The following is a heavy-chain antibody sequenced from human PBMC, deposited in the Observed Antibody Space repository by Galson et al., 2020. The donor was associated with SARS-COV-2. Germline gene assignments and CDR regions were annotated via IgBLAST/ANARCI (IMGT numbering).Heavy chain of an antibody. J-gene: IGHJ5*02. CDR2: FDPEDGET. D-gene: IGHD2-2*01. V-gene: IGHV1-24*01. CDR3: ATGPVVPAAMGRWFDP. Sequence: ASVKVSCKVSGYTLTELSMHWVRQAPGKGLEWMGGFDPEDGETIYAQKFQGRVTMTEDTSTDTAYMELSSLRSEDTAVYYCATGPVVPAAMGRWFDPWGQGTLVTVSS. CDR1: GYTLTELS.